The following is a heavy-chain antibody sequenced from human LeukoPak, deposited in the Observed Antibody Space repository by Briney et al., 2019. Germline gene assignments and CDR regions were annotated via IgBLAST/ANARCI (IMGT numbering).Heavy chain of an antibody. J-gene: IGHJ5*02. V-gene: IGHV3-7*01. D-gene: IGHD2-2*01. CDR3: ARGHQP. CDR1: GFTFSIYY. Sequence: GGSLRLSCAASGFTFSIYYMSWVRQAPGKGLEWVATINLDGSDKYYVDSVKGRFTISRDNAKSSLYLQMNTLRAEDTAIYYCARGHQPCGQGTLVNVSS. CDR2: INLDGSDK.